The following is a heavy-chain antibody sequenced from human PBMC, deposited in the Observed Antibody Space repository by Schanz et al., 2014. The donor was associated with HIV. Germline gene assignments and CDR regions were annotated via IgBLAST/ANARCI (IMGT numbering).Heavy chain of an antibody. Sequence: QVQLVQSGAEVKKPGASVKVSCKASGYTFTDYFVHWVRQAPGQGLEWMGWMNPNSANKGYAQKFQGRVTMTTDTSTSTAYMDLRSLRSDDTAVYYCAREKTTLNWFDPWGQGTLVTVSS. J-gene: IGHJ5*02. CDR1: GYTFTDYF. CDR2: MNPNSANK. V-gene: IGHV1-8*02. CDR3: AREKTTLNWFDP.